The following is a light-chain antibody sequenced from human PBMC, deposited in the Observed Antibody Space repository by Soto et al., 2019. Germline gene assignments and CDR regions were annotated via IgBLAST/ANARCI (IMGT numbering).Light chain of an antibody. CDR1: SSDVGGYNY. J-gene: IGLJ3*02. CDR3: CSYAGSYTWV. CDR2: DVS. Sequence: QCVLTQPRSVSGSPGQSVTISCTGTSSDVGGYNYVSWYQQHPGKAPKLMIYDVSKRPSGVPDRFSGSKSGNTASLTISGLQAEDEADYYCCSYAGSYTWVLGGGTKVTVL. V-gene: IGLV2-11*01.